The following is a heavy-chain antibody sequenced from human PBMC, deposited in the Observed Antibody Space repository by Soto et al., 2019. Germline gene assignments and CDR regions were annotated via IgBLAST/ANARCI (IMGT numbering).Heavy chain of an antibody. CDR2: IRPGGDST. J-gene: IGHJ4*02. Sequence: GGSLRLSCAASGFRFRTRAMSWVRQAPGKGLEWVASIRPGGDSTYYADSVKGRFAVSRDNSNVTLYLQMNSLRAEDTAVYYCAKGVRHSSGWYSALFYWGQGTLVTVSS. D-gene: IGHD6-19*01. CDR1: GFRFRTRA. V-gene: IGHV3-23*01. CDR3: AKGVRHSSGWYSALFY.